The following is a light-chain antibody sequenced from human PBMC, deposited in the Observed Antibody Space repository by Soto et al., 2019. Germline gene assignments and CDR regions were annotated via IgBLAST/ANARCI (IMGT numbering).Light chain of an antibody. J-gene: IGKJ4*01. V-gene: IGKV1-27*01. Sequence: DIQMTQSPSSLSASVGDRVTITCRASQVISNYLAWYQQKSGKDPKLLIYAASTLQSGVPSGFSGSGSGTDFTLTISSLQPEDVATYYCQKYNSAPLTFGGGTKVEIK. CDR3: QKYNSAPLT. CDR2: AAS. CDR1: QVISNY.